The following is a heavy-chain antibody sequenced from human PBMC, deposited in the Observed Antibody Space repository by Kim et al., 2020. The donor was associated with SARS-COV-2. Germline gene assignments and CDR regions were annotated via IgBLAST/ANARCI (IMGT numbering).Heavy chain of an antibody. Sequence: GGSLRLSCEVSGLTFNNAWMTWVRQAPGKGLEWVAQITTKADGGTTDYAASVKGRFTLSRDDSRDTVFLQMNSLKSEDTAMYYCASVGHYDFLSGSHQYLSFWGLGTLVTVSS. J-gene: IGHJ4*02. V-gene: IGHV3-15*01. CDR2: ITTKADGGTT. CDR1: GLTFNNAW. CDR3: ASVGHYDFLSGSHQYLSF. D-gene: IGHD3-3*01.